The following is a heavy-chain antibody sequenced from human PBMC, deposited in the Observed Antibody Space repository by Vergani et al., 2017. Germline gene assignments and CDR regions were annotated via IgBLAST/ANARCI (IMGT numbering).Heavy chain of an antibody. CDR2: ISSNGGST. Sequence: VQLVESGGGVVQPGRSLRLSCSASGFTFSSYAMHWVRQAPGKGLEYVSAISSNGGSTYYADSVKGRFTISRDNSKNTLYLQMSSLRAEDTAVYYCVKGKWGIVGATIFDYWGQGTLVTVSS. J-gene: IGHJ4*02. CDR1: GFTFSSYA. CDR3: VKGKWGIVGATIFDY. V-gene: IGHV3-64D*06. D-gene: IGHD1-26*01.